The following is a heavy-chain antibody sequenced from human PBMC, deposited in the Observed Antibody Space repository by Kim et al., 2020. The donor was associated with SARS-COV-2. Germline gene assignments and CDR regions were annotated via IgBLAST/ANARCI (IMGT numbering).Heavy chain of an antibody. CDR1: GYTFTSYY. J-gene: IGHJ5*02. D-gene: IGHD3-22*01. Sequence: ASVKVSCKASGYTFTSYYMHWVRQAPGQGLEWMGIINPSGGSTSYAQKFQGRVTMTRDTSTSTVYMELSSLRSEDTAVYYCARDRERGWLVSRRGNWFDPWGQGTLVTVSS. CDR3: ARDRERGWLVSRRGNWFDP. V-gene: IGHV1-46*01. CDR2: INPSGGST.